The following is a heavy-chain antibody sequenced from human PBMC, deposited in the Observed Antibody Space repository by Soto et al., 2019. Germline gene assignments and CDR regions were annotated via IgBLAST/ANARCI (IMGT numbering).Heavy chain of an antibody. CDR1: GGSISSYS. V-gene: IGHV4-59*01. D-gene: IGHD3-22*01. J-gene: IGHJ5*02. CDR3: ARSKVTVITPNWFDP. CDR2: IYYSGST. Sequence: ASETLSLTCTVSGGSISSYSWSWIRQPPGKGLEWIGYIYYSGSTNYNPSLKSRVTISVDTSKNQFSLKLSSVTAADTAVYYCARSKVTVITPNWFDPWGQGTLVTVSS.